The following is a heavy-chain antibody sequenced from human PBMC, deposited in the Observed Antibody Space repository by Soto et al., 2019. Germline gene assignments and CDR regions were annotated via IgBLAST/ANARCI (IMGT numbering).Heavy chain of an antibody. D-gene: IGHD2-15*01. CDR3: ARDLGGWPDY. CDR1: VYTFTSYD. CDR2: MNPNSGNT. J-gene: IGHJ4*02. Sequence: EASVKVSCKASVYTFTSYDINWVRQATGQGLEWMGWMNPNSGNTGYAQKFQGRVTITRDTSASTAYMELSSLRSEDTAVYYCARDLGGWPDYWGQGTLVTVSS. V-gene: IGHV1-8*01.